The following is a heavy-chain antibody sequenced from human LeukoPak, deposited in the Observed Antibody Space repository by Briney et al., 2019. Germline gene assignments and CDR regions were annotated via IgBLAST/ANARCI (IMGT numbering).Heavy chain of an antibody. D-gene: IGHD1-26*01. V-gene: IGHV3-7*03. J-gene: IGHJ4*02. CDR3: ATISWGYFDY. Sequence: GGSLRLSCAASGLTFSTHWMSWVRQAPGKGLEWVANIKQDGSEKYYVDSVKGRFTISRDNAKNSVYLQMNSLRAEDTAVYYCATISWGYFDYWGQGTLVTVSS. CDR2: IKQDGSEK. CDR1: GLTFSTHW.